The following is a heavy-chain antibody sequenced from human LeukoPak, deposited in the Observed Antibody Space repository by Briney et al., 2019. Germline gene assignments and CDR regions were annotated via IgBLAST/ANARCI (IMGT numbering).Heavy chain of an antibody. CDR1: GVTFSSYW. CDR3: AILPGIVAAYFFAN. D-gene: IGHD6-13*01. V-gene: IGHV3-7*01. Sequence: PGGSLRLSCAASGVTFSSYWMSWVRQAPGKGLEWVANIKQDGSEKYCVDSVKGRFTISRDNAKNSLYLQIKRLRAEYMAVYYCAILPGIVAAYFFANWGQGTLVTVSS. J-gene: IGHJ4*02. CDR2: IKQDGSEK.